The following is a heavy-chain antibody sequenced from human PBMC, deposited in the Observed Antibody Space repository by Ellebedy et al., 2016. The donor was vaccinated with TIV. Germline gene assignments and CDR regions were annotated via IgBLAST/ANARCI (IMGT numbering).Heavy chain of an antibody. CDR1: GFTFSSNW. CDR2: INSDGSST. D-gene: IGHD3-22*01. Sequence: GGSLRLSCVVSGFTFSSNWMHWVRQGTGKGLVWVSRINSDGSSTSYADSVKGRFTISRDNAKNTLYLQMNSLRAEDTAVYYCASRRPTSYSSGYYYWGQGTLVTVSS. V-gene: IGHV3-74*01. CDR3: ASRRPTSYSSGYYY. J-gene: IGHJ4*02.